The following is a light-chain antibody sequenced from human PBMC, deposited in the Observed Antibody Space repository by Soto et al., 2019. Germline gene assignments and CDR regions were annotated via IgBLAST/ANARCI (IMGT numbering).Light chain of an antibody. CDR3: QQYGSSPWT. Sequence: EIVWTQSPGTLSLSPGERATLSCRASQSGSSSYLAWYQQKPGQAPRLLIYGASSRATGIPDRLSGSGSGTDLTLTISRLEPEDFAVYYCQQYGSSPWTFGQGTKVEIK. CDR1: QSGSSSY. CDR2: GAS. J-gene: IGKJ1*01. V-gene: IGKV3-20*01.